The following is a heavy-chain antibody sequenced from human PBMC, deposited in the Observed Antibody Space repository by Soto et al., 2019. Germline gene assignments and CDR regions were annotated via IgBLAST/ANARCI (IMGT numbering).Heavy chain of an antibody. CDR1: GGSINSGGYS. Sequence: SETLSLTCTVSGGSINSGGYSWTWIRQPPGKGLEWIGFIYHTGTTYYNPSLKSRVTISVDRSKNQFSPKLNSVTAADTAVYYCARGVNYYDSSGSSGFDPCGQGALLTVSS. J-gene: IGHJ5*02. CDR3: ARGVNYYDSSGSSGFDP. V-gene: IGHV4-30-2*01. CDR2: IYHTGTT. D-gene: IGHD3-22*01.